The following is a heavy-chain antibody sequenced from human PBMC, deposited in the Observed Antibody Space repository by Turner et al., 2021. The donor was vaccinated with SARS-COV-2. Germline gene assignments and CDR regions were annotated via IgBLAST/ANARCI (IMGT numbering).Heavy chain of an antibody. Sequence: QVQLVQSGAEVKKPGSSVMVSCKASRGTFSSYTISWVRQAPGQGPEWMGRIIPILGRANYAQKFQGRVTITADKSTSTAYMEVSSLRSEDTAVYYCATRVYDILTGLELGYFDYWGQGTLVTVSS. CDR2: IIPILGRA. CDR3: ATRVYDILTGLELGYFDY. CDR1: RGTFSSYT. J-gene: IGHJ4*02. D-gene: IGHD3-9*01. V-gene: IGHV1-69*02.